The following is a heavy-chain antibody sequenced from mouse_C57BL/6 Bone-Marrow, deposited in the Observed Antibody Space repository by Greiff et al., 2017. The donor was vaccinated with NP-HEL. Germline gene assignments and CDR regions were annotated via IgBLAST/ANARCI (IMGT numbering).Heavy chain of an antibody. CDR2: IYPGDGDT. D-gene: IGHD2-4*01. Sequence: QVQLKQSGPELVKPGASVKISCKASGYAFSSSWMNWVKQRPGKGLEWIGRIYPGDGDTNYNGKFKGKATLTADKSSSTAYMQLSSLTSEASAVYFCARDYYDYAYAMDYWGQGTSVTVSS. CDR1: GYAFSSSW. V-gene: IGHV1-82*01. CDR3: ARDYYDYAYAMDY. J-gene: IGHJ4*01.